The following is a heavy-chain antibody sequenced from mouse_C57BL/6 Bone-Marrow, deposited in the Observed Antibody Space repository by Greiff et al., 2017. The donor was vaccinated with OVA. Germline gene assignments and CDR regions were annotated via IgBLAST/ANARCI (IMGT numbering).Heavy chain of an antibody. CDR2: ILPGSGST. CDR1: GYTFTGYW. D-gene: IGHD1-1*01. Sequence: VQLQQSGAELMKPGASVKLSCKAPGYTFTGYWIEWVKQRPGHGLEWIGEILPGSGSTNYNEKFKGKATFTADTSSNTAYMQLSSLTTEDSAIYYCARAITTVVATGPFAYWGQGTLVTVSA. V-gene: IGHV1-9*01. CDR3: ARAITTVVATGPFAY. J-gene: IGHJ3*01.